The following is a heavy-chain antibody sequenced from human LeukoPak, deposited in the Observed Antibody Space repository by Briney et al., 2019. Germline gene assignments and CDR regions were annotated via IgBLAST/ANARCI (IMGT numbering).Heavy chain of an antibody. CDR1: GGTFSSYA. CDR3: ARELIVLEPAARRYNYHMDV. J-gene: IGHJ6*03. CDR2: IIPIFGTA. Sequence: GASVKVSCKASGGTFSSYAISWVRQAPGQGLEWMGGIIPIFGTANYAQKFQGRVTITADESTSTAYMELSSLRSEDTAVYYCARELIVLEPAARRYNYHMDVWGIGTTVSVSS. D-gene: IGHD2-2*01. V-gene: IGHV1-69*01.